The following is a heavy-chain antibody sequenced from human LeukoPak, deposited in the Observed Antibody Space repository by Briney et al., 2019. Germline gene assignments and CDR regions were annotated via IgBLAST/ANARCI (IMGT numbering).Heavy chain of an antibody. V-gene: IGHV4-39*02. Sequence: SETLSLTCTVSGGSISSNSYYWGWIRQPPGKGLEWIGSINYIGSTSYNPSLKSRVTISIDTSKNQFSLRLSSVTAADTAVYYCARDMTGYCSGGSCYYNWFDPWGQGTLVTVSS. J-gene: IGHJ5*02. CDR3: ARDMTGYCSGGSCYYNWFDP. CDR1: GGSISSNSYY. D-gene: IGHD2-15*01. CDR2: INYIGST.